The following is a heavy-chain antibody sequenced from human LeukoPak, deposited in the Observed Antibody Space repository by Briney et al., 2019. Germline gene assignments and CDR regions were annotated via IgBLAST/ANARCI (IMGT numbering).Heavy chain of an antibody. D-gene: IGHD2-15*01. CDR1: GGSISSYY. J-gene: IGHJ4*02. CDR3: ARISCSGGSCYSNFDY. CDR2: IYTSGST. V-gene: IGHV4-4*07. Sequence: SETLSLTCTVSGGSISSYYWSWIRQPAGKGLEWIGRIYTSGSTNYNPSLKSRVTMSVDTSKNQFSLKLSSVTAADTAVYYCARISCSGGSCYSNFDYWGQGTLVTVSS.